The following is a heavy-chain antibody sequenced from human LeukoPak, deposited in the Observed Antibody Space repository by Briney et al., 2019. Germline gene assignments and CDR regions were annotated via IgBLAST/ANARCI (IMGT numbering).Heavy chain of an antibody. D-gene: IGHD4-17*01. V-gene: IGHV4-59*01. CDR2: IYYSGST. CDR1: GGSLSSFY. Sequence: SETLSLTCTVSGGSLSSFYWNWIRQPPGKGLEWIGYIYYSGSTNYNPSLKSRVTISVDTSKNQFSLKLNSVTAADTAVYYCARTNGDYGVYYYYGMDVWGQGTTVTVSS. CDR3: ARTNGDYGVYYYYGMDV. J-gene: IGHJ6*02.